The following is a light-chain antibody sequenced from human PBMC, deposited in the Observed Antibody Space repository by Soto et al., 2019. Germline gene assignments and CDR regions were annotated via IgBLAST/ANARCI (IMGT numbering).Light chain of an antibody. J-gene: IGLJ3*02. CDR2: EGS. CDR3: CSYAGSRV. Sequence: QSALTQPASVSGSPGQSXTISCTGTSSDVGSYNLVSWYQQHPGKAPKLMIYEGSKRPSGVSNRFSGSKSGNTASLTISGLQAEDEADYYCCSYAGSRVFGGGTKLTVL. CDR1: SSDVGSYNL. V-gene: IGLV2-23*01.